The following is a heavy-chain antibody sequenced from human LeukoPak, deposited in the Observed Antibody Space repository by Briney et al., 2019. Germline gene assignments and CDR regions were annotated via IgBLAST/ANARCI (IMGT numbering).Heavy chain of an antibody. CDR3: ARGDYYDSSGLFPDGLDY. V-gene: IGHV1-69*13. D-gene: IGHD3-22*01. CDR2: IIPIFGTA. Sequence: ASLKVSCKASGCTFSSYAISWVRQDPGQGLEWTGGIIPIFGTANYAQKFQGRVTITADESTSTAYMELSSLRSEDTAVYYCARGDYYDSSGLFPDGLDYWGQGTLVTVS. CDR1: GCTFSSYA. J-gene: IGHJ4*02.